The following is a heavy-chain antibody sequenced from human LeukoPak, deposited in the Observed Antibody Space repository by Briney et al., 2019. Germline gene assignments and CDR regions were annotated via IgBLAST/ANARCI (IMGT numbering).Heavy chain of an antibody. J-gene: IGHJ4*02. CDR3: ATRRSSSWYLRY. D-gene: IGHD6-13*01. V-gene: IGHV1-24*01. CDR2: FDPEDGET. Sequence: ASVKVSCKVSGYTLTELSMHWVRQAPGKGLEWMGGFDPEDGETIYAQKFQGRVTMTEGTSTDTAYMELSSLRSEDTAVYYCATRRSSSWYLRYWGQGTLVTVSS. CDR1: GYTLTELS.